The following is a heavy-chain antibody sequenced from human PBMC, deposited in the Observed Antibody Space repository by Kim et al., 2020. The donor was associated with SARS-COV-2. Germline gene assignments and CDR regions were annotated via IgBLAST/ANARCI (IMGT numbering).Heavy chain of an antibody. CDR3: ARGRHSSSWAPSAHGMDV. CDR1: GGSFSGYY. D-gene: IGHD6-13*01. V-gene: IGHV4-34*01. Sequence: SETLSLTCAVYGGSFSGYYWSWIRQPPGKGLEWIGEINHSGSTNYNPSLESRVTISVDTSKNQFSLKLSSVTAADTAVYYCARGRHSSSWAPSAHGMDV. J-gene: IGHJ6*01. CDR2: INHSGST.